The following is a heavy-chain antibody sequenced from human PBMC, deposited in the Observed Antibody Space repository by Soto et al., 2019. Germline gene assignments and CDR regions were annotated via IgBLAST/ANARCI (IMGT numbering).Heavy chain of an antibody. CDR2: IDWDDDT. CDR1: GMSLSTSKTC. Sequence: SGPTLVNPTQTLTLTCTVSGMSLSTSKTCLSWIRQPPGNALEWLALIDWDDDTYYATSLKPRLTISKDTSKNQVVLTMTNMDPVHSATYYCAGTRSPINSYDGLDIWGPGTMVTLSS. CDR3: AGTRSPINSYDGLDI. J-gene: IGHJ3*02. V-gene: IGHV2-70*01. D-gene: IGHD5-18*01.